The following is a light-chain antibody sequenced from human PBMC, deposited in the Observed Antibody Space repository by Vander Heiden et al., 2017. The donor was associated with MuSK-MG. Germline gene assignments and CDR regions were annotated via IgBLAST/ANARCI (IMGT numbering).Light chain of an antibody. Sequence: SYVLTQPPPVSVAPGQTDKSTCGGDKLGPAHVNWYQQKPGQAPVLVIDYDTDRPSGIPERFSGSKSANTATLSISGVEVGDEADYYCQVWDRDSDHVVFGGGTKLTVL. V-gene: IGLV3-21*04. CDR1: KLGPAH. CDR2: YDT. J-gene: IGLJ2*01. CDR3: QVWDRDSDHVV.